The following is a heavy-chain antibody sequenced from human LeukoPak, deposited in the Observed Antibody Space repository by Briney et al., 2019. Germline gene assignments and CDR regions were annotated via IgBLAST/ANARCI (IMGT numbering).Heavy chain of an antibody. CDR2: ISGSGGST. CDR1: GFTFSSYA. Sequence: GGSLRLSCAASGFTFSSYAMSWVRQAPGKGLEWVSAISGSGGSTYYADSVKGRFTISRDNSKNTLYLQMNSLRAEDTAVYYCARADSGSSLGYRDYWGQGTLVTVSS. CDR3: ARADSGSSLGYRDY. V-gene: IGHV3-23*01. J-gene: IGHJ4*02. D-gene: IGHD1-26*01.